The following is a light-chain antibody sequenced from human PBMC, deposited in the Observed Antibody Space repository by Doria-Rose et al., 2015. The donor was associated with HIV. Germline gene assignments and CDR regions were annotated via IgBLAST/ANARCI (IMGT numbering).Light chain of an antibody. CDR3: HQYGTSWT. V-gene: IGKV3-20*01. Sequence: EIVLTQSPGTLSLSPGERATLSCRASQSFSSTYLAWYQQKPGQAPSLHIYDGSTRATGIPGRFSASGSGTDFTLTINRLEPEDFALYYCHQYGTSWTFGQGTKVEI. CDR1: QSFSSTY. J-gene: IGKJ1*01. CDR2: DGS.